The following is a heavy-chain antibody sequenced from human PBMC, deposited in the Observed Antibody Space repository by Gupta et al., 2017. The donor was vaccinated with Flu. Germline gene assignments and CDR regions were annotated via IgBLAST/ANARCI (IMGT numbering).Heavy chain of an antibody. D-gene: IGHD3-10*01. J-gene: IGHJ6*02. Sequence: QVQLVESGGGVVQPGRSLRLSCAASGFTFSSYGMHWVRQAPGKGLEWVAVIWYDGSNKYYADSVKGRFTISRDNSKNTLYLQMNSLRAEDTAVYYCARARGLLWFGEGVDVWGQGTTVTVSS. CDR2: IWYDGSNK. CDR3: ARARGLLWFGEGVDV. V-gene: IGHV3-33*01. CDR1: GFTFSSYG.